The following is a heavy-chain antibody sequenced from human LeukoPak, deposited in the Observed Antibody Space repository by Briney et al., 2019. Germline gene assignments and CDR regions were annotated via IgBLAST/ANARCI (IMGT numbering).Heavy chain of an antibody. CDR3: ARDIVVVPAAISPANRFDP. Sequence: GGSLRLSCAASGFTFSSYSMNWVRQAPGKGLEWVSYISSSSSTIYYADSVKGRFTISRDNAKNSLYLQMNSLRAEDTAVYYCARDIVVVPAAISPANRFDPWGQGTLVTVSS. V-gene: IGHV3-48*04. CDR1: GFTFSSYS. J-gene: IGHJ5*02. CDR2: ISSSSSTI. D-gene: IGHD2-2*02.